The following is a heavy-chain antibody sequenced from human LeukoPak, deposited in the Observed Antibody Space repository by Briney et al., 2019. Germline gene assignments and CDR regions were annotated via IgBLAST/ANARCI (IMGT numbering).Heavy chain of an antibody. CDR2: IYYSGST. CDR3: ARGMITFGGVIDYFDY. D-gene: IGHD3-16*02. V-gene: IGHV4-59*01. Sequence: SETLSLTCTVSGGSISSYYWSWIRQPPGKGLEWIGYIYYSGSTNYNPSLKSRVTISVDTSKNQFSLKLSSVTAADTAVYDCARGMITFGGVIDYFDYWGQGTLVTVSS. CDR1: GGSISSYY. J-gene: IGHJ4*02.